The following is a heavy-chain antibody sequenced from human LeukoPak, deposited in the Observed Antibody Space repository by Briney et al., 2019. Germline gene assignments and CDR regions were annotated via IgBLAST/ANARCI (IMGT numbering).Heavy chain of an antibody. V-gene: IGHV4-59*01. CDR3: AGNVLRYFDWLSFLGAFDI. CDR1: GGSISSYY. D-gene: IGHD3-9*01. Sequence: SETLSLTCTVSGGSISSYYWSWIRQPPGKGLEWIGYIYYSGSTNYNPSLKSRVTISVDTSKNQFSLKLSSVTAADTAVYYCAGNVLRYFDWLSFLGAFDIWGQGTKVTVSS. J-gene: IGHJ3*02. CDR2: IYYSGST.